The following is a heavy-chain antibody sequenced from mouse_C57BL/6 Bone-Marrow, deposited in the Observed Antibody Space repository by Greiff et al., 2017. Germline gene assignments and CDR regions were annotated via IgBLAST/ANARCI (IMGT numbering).Heavy chain of an antibody. Sequence: EVKVVESGGGLVQPKGSLKLSCAASGFSFNTYAMNWVRQAPGKGLEWVARIRSKSNNYATYYADSVKDRFTISRDDSESMLYLQMNNLKTEDTAMYYCVSFLAWFAYWGQGTLVTVSA. V-gene: IGHV10-1*01. CDR2: IRSKSNNYAT. J-gene: IGHJ3*01. CDR3: VSFLAWFAY. CDR1: GFSFNTYA.